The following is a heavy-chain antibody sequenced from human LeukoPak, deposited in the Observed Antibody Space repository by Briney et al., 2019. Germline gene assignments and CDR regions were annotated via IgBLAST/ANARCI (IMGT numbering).Heavy chain of an antibody. CDR3: ARGAVGYGDSYNYYNMDV. J-gene: IGHJ6*02. V-gene: IGHV1-69*13. D-gene: IGHD4-17*01. CDR2: IIPIFGTA. Sequence: ASVKVSCKASGGTFSSYAISWVRQAPGQGLEWMGGIIPIFGTANYAQKFQGRATITADESTSTAYMEVSSLRSEDTAAYYCARGAVGYGDSYNYYNMDVWGQGTTVTVSS. CDR1: GGTFSSYA.